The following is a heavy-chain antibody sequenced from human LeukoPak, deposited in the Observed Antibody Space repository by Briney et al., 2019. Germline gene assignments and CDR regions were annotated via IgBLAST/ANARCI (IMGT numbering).Heavy chain of an antibody. CDR3: QSRYLEWLLEY. V-gene: IGHV4-39*01. Sequence: SETLSLTCTVSGGSISNSNYYWGWIRQPPGKGLEWIGNIYYSGSTYYNPSLKSRVTISVDTSKNQFSLRLSSVTAADTAVYYCQSRYLEWLLEYWGQGTLVTVSS. CDR1: GGSISNSNYY. CDR2: IYYSGST. D-gene: IGHD3-3*01. J-gene: IGHJ4*02.